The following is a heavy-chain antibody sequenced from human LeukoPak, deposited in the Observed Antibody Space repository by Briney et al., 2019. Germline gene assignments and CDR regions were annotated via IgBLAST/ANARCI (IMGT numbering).Heavy chain of an antibody. CDR3: ATSRAPRYSGSYLYYFDY. V-gene: IGHV1-24*01. D-gene: IGHD1-26*01. CDR2: FDPEDGET. CDR1: GYTLTELS. J-gene: IGHJ4*02. Sequence: ASVKVSCKVSGYTLTELSMHWVRQAPGKGLEWMGGFDPEDGETIYAQKFQGRVTMTEDTSTDTAYMGLSSLRSEDTAVYYCATSRAPRYSGSYLYYFDYWGQGTLVTVSS.